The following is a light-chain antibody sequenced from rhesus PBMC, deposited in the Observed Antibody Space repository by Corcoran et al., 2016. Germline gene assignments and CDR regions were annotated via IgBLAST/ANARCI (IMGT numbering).Light chain of an antibody. CDR1: QAIQNY. CDR2: YTS. J-gene: IGKJ3*01. CDR3: QQYNNSPLFT. V-gene: IGKV1-66*01. Sequence: DIQMTQSPSSLSASVGDRVTITCRASQAIQNYVSWYKQKPGKAPNPLIYYTSTLETGVPSRFSGNRAGTDYTLTISSLQPEDISTYYCQQYNNSPLFTFGPGTKLDIK.